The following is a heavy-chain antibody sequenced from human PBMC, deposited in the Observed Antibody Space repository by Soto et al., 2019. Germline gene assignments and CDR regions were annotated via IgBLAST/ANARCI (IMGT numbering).Heavy chain of an antibody. V-gene: IGHV3-30-3*01. Sequence: LRLSCAASGFTVSSYYMHWVRQAPGKGLEWVGVISYEVTKTQYADSVKGRFTISRDNSKSTLYLHMSSLRTEDTAIYYCARTTAVAGTPEFDYWGQGTLVTVSS. J-gene: IGHJ4*02. CDR3: ARTTAVAGTPEFDY. CDR1: GFTVSSYY. CDR2: ISYEVTKT. D-gene: IGHD6-19*01.